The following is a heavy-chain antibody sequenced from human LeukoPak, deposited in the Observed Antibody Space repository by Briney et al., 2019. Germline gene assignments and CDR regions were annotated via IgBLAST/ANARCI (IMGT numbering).Heavy chain of an antibody. V-gene: IGHV3-23*01. CDR1: GFTFSSYA. CDR2: ISGRGGST. J-gene: IGHJ4*02. D-gene: IGHD5-18*01. Sequence: PGGSLRLSCAASGFTFSSYAMSWVRQAPAKGQEWVSAISGRGGSTYYADSVKGRFTISRDNSKNTLYLQMNSLRTEDTAVYYCAKDSSYSYIDYWGQGTLVTVSS. CDR3: AKDSSYSYIDY.